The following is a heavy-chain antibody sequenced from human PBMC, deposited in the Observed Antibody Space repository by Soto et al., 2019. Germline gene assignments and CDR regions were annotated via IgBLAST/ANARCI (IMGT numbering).Heavy chain of an antibody. Sequence: ASVKVSCKASGGTFSSYAISWVRQAPGQGLEWMGRIIPILGIANYAQKFQGRVTITADKSTSTAYMELSSLRSEDTAVYYCARDFDVMTTVTNAPFDYWGQGTLVTVSS. CDR3: ARDFDVMTTVTNAPFDY. D-gene: IGHD4-17*01. CDR2: IIPILGIA. V-gene: IGHV1-69*04. J-gene: IGHJ4*02. CDR1: GGTFSSYA.